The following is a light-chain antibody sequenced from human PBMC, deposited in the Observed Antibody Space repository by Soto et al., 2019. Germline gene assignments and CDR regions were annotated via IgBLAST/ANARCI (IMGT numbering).Light chain of an antibody. CDR3: QQFGSSPLFT. Sequence: EIVLTQSTGTLSLCPGERATLSCRASQSVSSSYLAWYQQKPGQAPRLLIYGASSRATGIPDRFSGSGSGTDFTLTISRLEPEDFEVYYCQQFGSSPLFTFGPGTNLDVK. CDR2: GAS. CDR1: QSVSSSY. V-gene: IGKV3-20*01. J-gene: IGKJ3*01.